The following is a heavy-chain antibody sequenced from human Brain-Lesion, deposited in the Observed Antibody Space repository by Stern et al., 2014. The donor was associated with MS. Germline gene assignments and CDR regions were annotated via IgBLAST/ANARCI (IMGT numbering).Heavy chain of an antibody. CDR1: GASISSGGYY. D-gene: IGHD1-26*01. V-gene: IGHV4-31*03. J-gene: IGHJ5*02. Sequence: QVQLQESGPGLVRPSQTLSLTCTVSGASISSGGYYWSWIRQHPGKGLEWIGYIYYSGGTNYNPSLRSRVTISLDSSKNQFSLELRSVTAADTAVYYCARDGISEKWAANNWFDPWGQGTLVTVSS. CDR2: IYYSGGT. CDR3: ARDGISEKWAANNWFDP.